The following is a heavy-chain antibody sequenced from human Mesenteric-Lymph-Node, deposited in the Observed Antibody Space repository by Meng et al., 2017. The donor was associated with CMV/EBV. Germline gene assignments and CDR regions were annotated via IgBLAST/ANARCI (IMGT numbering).Heavy chain of an antibody. D-gene: IGHD3-3*01. CDR1: GFTFSSYA. CDR2: ISYDGSNK. J-gene: IGHJ6*02. V-gene: IGHV3-30*04. CDR3: AREKYYDFWSGSGGMDV. Sequence: GESLKISCAASGFTFSSYAMHWVRQAPGKGLEWVAVISYDGSNKYYADSVKGRFTISRDNSKNTLYLQMNSLRAEDTAVYYCAREKYYDFWSGSGGMDVWGQGTTVTVSS.